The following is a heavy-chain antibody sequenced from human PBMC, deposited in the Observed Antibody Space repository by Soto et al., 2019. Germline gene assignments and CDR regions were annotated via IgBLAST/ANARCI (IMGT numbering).Heavy chain of an antibody. J-gene: IGHJ4*02. Sequence: GGSLRLSCAASGFAFSRYAMHWVRQAPGKGLEWVSYISSSSSTIYYADSVKGRFTISRDNAKNSLYLQMNSLRAEDTAVYYCARDPHYFYDSTGYYDYWGQGTLVTVSS. CDR2: ISSSSSTI. CDR1: GFAFSRYA. D-gene: IGHD3-22*01. CDR3: ARDPHYFYDSTGYYDY. V-gene: IGHV3-48*01.